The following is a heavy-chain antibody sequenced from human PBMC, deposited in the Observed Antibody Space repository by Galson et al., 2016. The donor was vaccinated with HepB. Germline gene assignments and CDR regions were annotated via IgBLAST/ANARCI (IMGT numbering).Heavy chain of an antibody. CDR1: GGTFSNYA. D-gene: IGHD6-6*01. V-gene: IGHV1-69*13. CDR3: ARDPGAARDF. J-gene: IGHJ4*02. CDR2: ITPIFGAT. Sequence: VKVSCKVSGGTFSNYAISWVRQVPGQGLEWMGGITPIFGATIYAQKFQGRLTITADESTRTAYMELSSLTSADTAMYYCARDPGAARDFWGQGTLVTVSS.